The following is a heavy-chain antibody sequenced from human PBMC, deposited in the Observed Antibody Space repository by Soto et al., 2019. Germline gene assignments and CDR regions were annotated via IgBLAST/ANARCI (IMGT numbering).Heavy chain of an antibody. CDR1: GYNFTTYG. J-gene: IGHJ4*02. V-gene: IGHV1-18*01. CDR2: ISGHNGHA. Sequence: QVQLVQSGAEVKKPGASVKVSCKTSGYNFTTYGVSWVRQAPGQGLEWRGWISGHNGHANYAQTFQGRVTMTTDTSTTTADMELRSLRSDDTAVYYCARYQPYSTGYYYFDQWGQGTLAIVTS. CDR3: ARYQPYSTGYYYFDQ. D-gene: IGHD6-19*01.